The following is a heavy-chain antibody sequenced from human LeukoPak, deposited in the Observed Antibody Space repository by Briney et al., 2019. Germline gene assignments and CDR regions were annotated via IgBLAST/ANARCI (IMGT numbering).Heavy chain of an antibody. CDR1: GFTFSSYA. D-gene: IGHD1-1*01. CDR3: AKQFLGYKELDI. J-gene: IGHJ3*02. CDR2: ISGSDGST. V-gene: IGHV3-23*01. Sequence: PGGSLRLSCAASGFTFSSYAMSWVRQAPGKGLEWVSAISGSDGSTYYADSVKGRFTTSRDNSKNTLYLQMNSLRAEDTAVYYCAKQFLGYKELDIWGQGTMVTVSS.